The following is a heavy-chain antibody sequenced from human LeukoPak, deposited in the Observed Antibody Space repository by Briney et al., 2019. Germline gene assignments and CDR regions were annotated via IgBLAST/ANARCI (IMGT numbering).Heavy chain of an antibody. J-gene: IGHJ4*02. CDR2: INPNSGGT. CDR1: GYTFTGYY. CDR3: TRVLRQRNYDGFDY. D-gene: IGHD3-10*01. V-gene: IGHV1-2*02. Sequence: GASVKVSCRASGYTFTGYYMHWVRQAPGQGLEWMGWINPNSGGTNYAQKFQGRVTMTRDTSISTAYMELSRLRSDDTAVYYCTRVLRQRNYDGFDYWGQGTLVTVSS.